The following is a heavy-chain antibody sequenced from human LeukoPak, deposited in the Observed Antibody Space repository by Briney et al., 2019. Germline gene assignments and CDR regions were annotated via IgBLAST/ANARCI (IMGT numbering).Heavy chain of an antibody. Sequence: SETLSLTCTFSADSFSHYYWSWIRQPPGKGLEWLGHIYSTGSTDYNPSLRSRVVISIDSSTNQFSLKLRSATAADTAFYYCARLRWQLVGPYFDSWSQGTLVTVSS. V-gene: IGHV4-59*01. J-gene: IGHJ4*02. CDR3: ARLRWQLVGPYFDS. D-gene: IGHD1-26*01. CDR1: ADSFSHYY. CDR2: IYSTGST.